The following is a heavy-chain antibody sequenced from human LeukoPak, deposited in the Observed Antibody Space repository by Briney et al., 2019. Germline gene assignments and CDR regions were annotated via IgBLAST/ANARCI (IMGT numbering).Heavy chain of an antibody. J-gene: IGHJ5*01. Sequence: SQTLSLTCNISGDSVSSHTAAWNWIRQSPSRGLEWLGRTYYRSTWSTDYAVSVQSRITINPDTSRNHFSLQLSSVTPEDTAVYYCARDRGEFDSWGQGTLVTVSS. D-gene: IGHD2-21*01. CDR2: TYYRSTWST. CDR1: GDSVSSHTAA. V-gene: IGHV6-1*01. CDR3: ARDRGEFDS.